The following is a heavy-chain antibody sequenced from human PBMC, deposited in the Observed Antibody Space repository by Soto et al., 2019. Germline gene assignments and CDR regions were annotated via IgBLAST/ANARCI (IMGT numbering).Heavy chain of an antibody. CDR2: IYTAGGT. J-gene: IGHJ5*02. D-gene: IGHD2-2*01. V-gene: IGHV3-53*01. Sequence: GGSLRLSCAASGFTVSNTYMTWVRQPPGKGLECVSVIYTAGGTNYADSVKGRFIISRDNSKNTLYLQMNSLRAEDTAVYYCARALPVAKGGFDPWGQGTLVTVSS. CDR1: GFTVSNTY. CDR3: ARALPVAKGGFDP.